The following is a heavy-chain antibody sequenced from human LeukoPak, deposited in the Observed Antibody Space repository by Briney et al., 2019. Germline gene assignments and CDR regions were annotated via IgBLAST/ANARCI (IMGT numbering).Heavy chain of an antibody. J-gene: IGHJ4*02. Sequence: GGSLRLSCAASGFTFSGYWMTWLRQAPGKGLEWVANINEDGSAKYYLGSVKGRFTISRNNAKNSLYLQMNSLRAEDTAVYYCARRGWFGELFPANYWGQGTLVTVSS. D-gene: IGHD3-10*01. V-gene: IGHV3-7*01. CDR1: GFTFSGYW. CDR2: INEDGSAK. CDR3: ARRGWFGELFPANY.